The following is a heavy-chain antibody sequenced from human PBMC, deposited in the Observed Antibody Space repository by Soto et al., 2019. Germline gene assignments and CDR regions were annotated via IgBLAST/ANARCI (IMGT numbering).Heavy chain of an antibody. Sequence: SETLSLTCTVSGGSISSYYWSWIRQPPWKGLEWIGYIYYSGSTNYNPSLKSRVTISVDTSKNQFSLKLSSVTAADTAVYYCARVGIAAAGNIGYYGMDVWGQGTTVTVSS. CDR3: ARVGIAAAGNIGYYGMDV. CDR1: GGSISSYY. J-gene: IGHJ6*02. CDR2: IYYSGST. V-gene: IGHV4-59*01. D-gene: IGHD6-13*01.